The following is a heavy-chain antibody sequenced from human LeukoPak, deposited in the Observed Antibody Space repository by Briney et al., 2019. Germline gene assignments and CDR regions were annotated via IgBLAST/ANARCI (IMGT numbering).Heavy chain of an antibody. V-gene: IGHV3-21*01. D-gene: IGHD3-3*01. CDR1: GFTFNSYR. Sequence: GGSLRLSCAGSGFTFNSYRMNWVRQTPGKGLEWVSSISSSSGYINYADSVKGRFTVSRDNAKNSLYLQMNSLRAEDTAVYYCARGFLEWLSDYWGQGTLVTVSS. CDR3: ARGFLEWLSDY. J-gene: IGHJ4*02. CDR2: ISSSSGYI.